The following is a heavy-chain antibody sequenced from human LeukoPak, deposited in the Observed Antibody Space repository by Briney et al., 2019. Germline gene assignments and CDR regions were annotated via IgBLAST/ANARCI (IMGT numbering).Heavy chain of an antibody. D-gene: IGHD1-1*01. Sequence: GGSLRLSCAASGFTLSNSWIHWVRQAPGKGLVWVSRINSDGSTTTYADSVKGRFTISRDNAKNTLYLQMNSLRAEDTAVYYCARGSARSGPYRTYYYYYYGMDVWGQGTTVTVSS. J-gene: IGHJ6*02. CDR2: INSDGSTT. CDR3: ARGSARSGPYRTYYYYYYGMDV. V-gene: IGHV3-74*01. CDR1: GFTLSNSW.